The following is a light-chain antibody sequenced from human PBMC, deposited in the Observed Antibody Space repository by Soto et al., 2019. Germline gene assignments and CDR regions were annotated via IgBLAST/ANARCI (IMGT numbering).Light chain of an antibody. CDR1: SSDVGGYNY. Sequence: QSVLTQPTSVSGSPGQSITISCTGTSSDVGGYNYVSWYQQHPGKAPKLSIYEVSKRPSGVPDRFSGSKSGNTASLTVSGLQAEDEADYYCSSYAGSNILYVFGTGTKVTVL. J-gene: IGLJ1*01. CDR2: EVS. CDR3: SSYAGSNILYV. V-gene: IGLV2-8*01.